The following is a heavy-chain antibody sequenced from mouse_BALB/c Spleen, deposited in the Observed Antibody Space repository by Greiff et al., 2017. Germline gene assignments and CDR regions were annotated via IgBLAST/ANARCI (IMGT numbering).Heavy chain of an antibody. CDR2: ISSGSSTI. CDR3: ARSVYYGYYFDY. D-gene: IGHD1-2*01. J-gene: IGHJ2*01. Sequence: EVQRVESGGGLVQPGGSRKLSCAASGFTFSSFGMHWVRQAPEKGLEWVAYISSGSSTIYYADTVKGRFTISRDNPKNTLFLQMTSLRSEDTAMYYCARSVYYGYYFDYWGQGTTLTVSS. CDR1: GFTFSSFG. V-gene: IGHV5-17*02.